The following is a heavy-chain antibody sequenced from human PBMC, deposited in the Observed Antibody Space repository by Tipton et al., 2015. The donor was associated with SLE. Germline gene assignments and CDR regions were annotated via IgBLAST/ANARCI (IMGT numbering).Heavy chain of an antibody. Sequence: TLSLTCTVSGGSISSYYWGWIRQPPGKGLEWIGEINHSGSTNYNPSLKSRVTISVDTSKNQFSLKLSSVTAADTAVYYCARVRTYSYGYRYWGQGTLVTVSS. CDR3: ARVRTYSYGYRY. CDR2: INHSGST. J-gene: IGHJ4*02. D-gene: IGHD5-18*01. CDR1: GGSISSYY. V-gene: IGHV4-34*01.